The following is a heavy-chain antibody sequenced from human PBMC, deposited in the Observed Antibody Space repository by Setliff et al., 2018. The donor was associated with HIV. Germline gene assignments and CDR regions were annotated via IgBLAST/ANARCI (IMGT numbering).Heavy chain of an antibody. J-gene: IGHJ6*03. Sequence: PSETLSLTCTVSGDSIISYYWSWLRQPAGKGLEWIGHIYTNGRTNYNPSLKSRVTMSVDTSKNQFSLKLSSVTAADTAVYYCARALIGYTQRGDYYYYMDVWGKGTTVTVSS. D-gene: IGHD6-13*01. CDR1: GDSIISYY. V-gene: IGHV4-4*07. CDR3: ARALIGYTQRGDYYYYMDV. CDR2: IYTNGRT.